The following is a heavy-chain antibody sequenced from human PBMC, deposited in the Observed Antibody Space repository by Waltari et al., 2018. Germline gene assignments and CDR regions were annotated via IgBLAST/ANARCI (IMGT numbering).Heavy chain of an antibody. V-gene: IGHV4-61*02. J-gene: IGHJ4*02. Sequence: QVQLQESGPGLVKPSQTLSLTCTVSGGSISSGSYYWSWIRQPAGKGLEWIGRIYTSGSTNYNPSLKSRVTISVDTSKNQFSLKLSSVTAADTAVYYCARARGYSYGLDYFDYWGQGTLVTVSS. CDR1: GGSISSGSYY. CDR3: ARARGYSYGLDYFDY. D-gene: IGHD5-18*01. CDR2: IYTSGST.